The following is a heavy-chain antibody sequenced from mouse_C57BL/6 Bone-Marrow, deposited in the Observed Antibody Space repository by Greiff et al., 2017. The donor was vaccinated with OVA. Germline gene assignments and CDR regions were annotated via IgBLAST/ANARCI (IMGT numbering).Heavy chain of an antibody. V-gene: IGHV5-6*01. CDR2: ISSGGSYT. Sequence: EVMLVESGGDLVKPGGSLKLSCAASGFTFSSYGMSWVRQTPDKRLEWVATISSGGSYTYYPDSVKGRFTISRDNAKNTLYLQMSSLKSEDTAMYYCASQSTMVTTPVYYAMDYWGQGTSVTVSS. D-gene: IGHD2-2*01. J-gene: IGHJ4*01. CDR1: GFTFSSYG. CDR3: ASQSTMVTTPVYYAMDY.